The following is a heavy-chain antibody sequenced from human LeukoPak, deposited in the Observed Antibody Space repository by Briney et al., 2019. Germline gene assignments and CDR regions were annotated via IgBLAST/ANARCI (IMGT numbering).Heavy chain of an antibody. Sequence: SETLSLTCAVYGGSFSGYYWGWIRQPPGKGLEWIGSIYYSGSTYYNPSLKSRVTISVDTSKNQFSLKLSSVTAADTAVYYCASGYSGYGDYYYYYMDVWGKGTTVTISS. CDR2: IYYSGST. CDR3: ASGYSGYGDYYYYYMDV. J-gene: IGHJ6*03. D-gene: IGHD5-12*01. CDR1: GGSFSGYY. V-gene: IGHV4-34*01.